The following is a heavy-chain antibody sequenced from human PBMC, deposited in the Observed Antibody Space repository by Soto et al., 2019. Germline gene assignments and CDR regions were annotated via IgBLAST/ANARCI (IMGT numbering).Heavy chain of an antibody. D-gene: IGHD3-16*02. J-gene: IGHJ4*02. Sequence: TGGSLRLSCVASGFTFETHTLHWVRQAPGKGLEWVSFISWDGSNIFYADSVKGRFTISRDNSKHSLYLQMNSLRTEDTALYYCAKDTSWTIDYWGRGTLVTVSS. CDR2: ISWDGSNI. CDR1: GFTFETHT. CDR3: AKDTSWTIDY. V-gene: IGHV3-43*01.